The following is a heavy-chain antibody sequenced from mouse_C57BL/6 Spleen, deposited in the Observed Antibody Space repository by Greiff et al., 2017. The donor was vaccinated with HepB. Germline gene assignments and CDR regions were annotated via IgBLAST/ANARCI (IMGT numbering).Heavy chain of an antibody. CDR3: ARRSLYGNYEVWFAY. CDR2: IYPGDGDT. CDR1: GYAFSSSW. Sequence: VQLQQSGPELVKPGASVKISCKASGYAFSSSWMNWVKQRPGKGLEWIGRIYPGDGDTNYNGKFKGKATLTADKSSSTAYMQLSSLTSEDSAVYFCARRSLYGNYEVWFAYWGQGTLVTVSA. D-gene: IGHD2-1*01. J-gene: IGHJ3*01. V-gene: IGHV1-82*01.